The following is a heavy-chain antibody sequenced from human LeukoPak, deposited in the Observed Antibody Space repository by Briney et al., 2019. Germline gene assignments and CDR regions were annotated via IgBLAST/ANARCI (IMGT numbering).Heavy chain of an antibody. CDR2: ISPRGDIT. Sequence: GGSLRLSCAASGFTFSSYEMNWVRQAPGKGLEWVSSISPRGDITYYKGSVRGRFTISRDNFKNTVSLQLNSLRAEDTAMYYCAKDDDWGRFNHWGQGTLVTVSS. J-gene: IGHJ1*01. CDR1: GFTFSSYE. V-gene: IGHV3-23*01. D-gene: IGHD3-16*01. CDR3: AKDDDWGRFNH.